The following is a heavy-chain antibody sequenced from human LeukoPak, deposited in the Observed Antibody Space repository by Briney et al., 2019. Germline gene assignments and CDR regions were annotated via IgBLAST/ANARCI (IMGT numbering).Heavy chain of an antibody. CDR1: GYTFTGYY. V-gene: IGHV1-18*04. J-gene: IGHJ4*02. D-gene: IGHD3-22*01. CDR3: ARVGGSGYLPY. CDR2: ISAYNGNT. Sequence: ASVKVSCKASGYTFTGYYMHWVRQAPGQGLEWMGWISAYNGNTNYAQKLQGRVTMTTDTSTSTAYMELRSLRSDDTAVYYCARVGGSGYLPYWGQGTLVTVSS.